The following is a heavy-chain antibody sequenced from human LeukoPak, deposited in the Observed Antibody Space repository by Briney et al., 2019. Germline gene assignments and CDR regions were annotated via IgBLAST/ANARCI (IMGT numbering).Heavy chain of an antibody. Sequence: GGSLRLSCAASGFTFSSYAMHWVRQAPGKGLEWVALISYDESNTFYADSVKGRFTISRDNSKNTLYLQMNSLRVEDTAVYYCAKSWNYYDSSGDDALDIWGQGTMVTVSS. CDR1: GFTFSSYA. CDR3: AKSWNYYDSSGDDALDI. J-gene: IGHJ3*02. D-gene: IGHD3-22*01. CDR2: ISYDESNT. V-gene: IGHV3-30*04.